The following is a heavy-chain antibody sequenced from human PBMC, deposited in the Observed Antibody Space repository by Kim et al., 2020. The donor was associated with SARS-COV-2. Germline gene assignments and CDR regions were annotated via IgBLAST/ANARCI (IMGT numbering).Heavy chain of an antibody. Sequence: GGSLRLSCAASGFTFGNFYINWVRQAPGEGLEWVASISSSGTYIYYADSVKGRFTISRDNTENSLFLQMSSLRAEDTAVYYCAKAGFGSGTYPSPYYFDYWGQGTRVTVSA. CDR1: GFTFGNFY. J-gene: IGHJ4*02. D-gene: IGHD3-10*01. CDR2: ISSSGTYI. V-gene: IGHV3-21*01. CDR3: AKAGFGSGTYPSPYYFDY.